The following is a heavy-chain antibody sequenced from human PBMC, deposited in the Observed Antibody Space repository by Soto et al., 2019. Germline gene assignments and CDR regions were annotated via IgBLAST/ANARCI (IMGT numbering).Heavy chain of an antibody. Sequence: EAQLLESGGGLVQTGGSLRLSCAASGFTFSTYAMNWVRQAPGKGLEWVSAIGGSGDSTYYADSVKGRFTISRDNSINMLYLQMNSLSTEDTAVYYCAHPRGYGVFDAYDIWGQGAMVTVSS. CDR1: GFTFSTYA. D-gene: IGHD4-17*01. V-gene: IGHV3-23*01. CDR3: AHPRGYGVFDAYDI. J-gene: IGHJ3*02. CDR2: IGGSGDST.